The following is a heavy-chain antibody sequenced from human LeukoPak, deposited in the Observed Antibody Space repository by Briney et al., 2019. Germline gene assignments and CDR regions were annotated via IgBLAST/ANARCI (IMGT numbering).Heavy chain of an antibody. CDR1: GYSFTSYW. CDR3: ARRGGPIAVAGYNWFDP. Sequence: GESLKISCRGSGYSFTSYWIGWVRQMPGKGLEWMGIIYPGDSDTSYSPSFQGQVTISADKSISTAYLQWSSLKASDTAMYYCARRGGPIAVAGYNWFDPWGQGTLVTVSS. CDR2: IYPGDSDT. J-gene: IGHJ5*02. D-gene: IGHD6-19*01. V-gene: IGHV5-51*01.